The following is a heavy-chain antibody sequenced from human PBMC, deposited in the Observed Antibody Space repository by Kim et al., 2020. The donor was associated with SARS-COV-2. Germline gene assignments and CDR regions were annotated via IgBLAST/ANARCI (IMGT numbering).Heavy chain of an antibody. J-gene: IGHJ6*01. Sequence: GGSLRLSCAASGFTFSSYGMHWVRQAPGKGLEWVAVISYDGSNKYYADSVKGRFTISRDNSKNTLYLQMNSLRAEDTAVYYCAKDLDPAMVYYYYGMDV. CDR1: GFTFSSYG. CDR2: ISYDGSNK. CDR3: AKDLDPAMVYYYYGMDV. D-gene: IGHD5-18*01. V-gene: IGHV3-30*18.